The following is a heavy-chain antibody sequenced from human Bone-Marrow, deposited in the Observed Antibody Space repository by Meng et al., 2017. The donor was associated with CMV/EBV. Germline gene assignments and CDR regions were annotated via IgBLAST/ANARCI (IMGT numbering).Heavy chain of an antibody. J-gene: IGHJ5*02. V-gene: IGHV1-18*01. CDR2: ISNYNGNT. D-gene: IGHD6-6*01. Sequence: KASGYAFTTYGLSWVRQAPGQGLEWMGWISNYNGNTNYAQKFQDRVTMTTDASTSIAYMELRSLRFDDTAIYYCARDMIASRPGWFDPWGQGTLVTSPQ. CDR3: ARDMIASRPGWFDP. CDR1: GYAFTTYG.